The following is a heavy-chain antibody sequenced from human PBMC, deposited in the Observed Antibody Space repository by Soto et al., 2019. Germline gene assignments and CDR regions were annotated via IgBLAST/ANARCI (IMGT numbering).Heavy chain of an antibody. CDR3: VSDSVSYSLDY. CDR1: GGSFSGYY. Sequence: TSETLSLTCAVYGGSFSGYYWSWIRQPPGKGLEWIGEINHSGSTNYNPSLKSRVTISVDKSKNQLWLKLRSLTAADTAVYYCVSDSVSYSLDYWGQGTLVTVSS. V-gene: IGHV4-34*01. CDR2: INHSGST. J-gene: IGHJ4*02. D-gene: IGHD1-26*01.